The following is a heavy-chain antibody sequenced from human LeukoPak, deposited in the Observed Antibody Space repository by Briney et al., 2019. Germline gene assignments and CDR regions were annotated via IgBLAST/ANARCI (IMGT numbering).Heavy chain of an antibody. CDR2: ISAYNGNT. J-gene: IGHJ4*02. Sequence: ASVKVSCKASGYTFTSYGISWVRQAPGQGLEWMGWISAYNGNTNYAQTLQGRVTMTTDTSTNTAYMELRSLRSDDTAVYFCARHNYYDSSGYSRYWGQGTLVTVSS. CDR3: ARHNYYDSSGYSRY. CDR1: GYTFTSYG. V-gene: IGHV1-18*01. D-gene: IGHD3-22*01.